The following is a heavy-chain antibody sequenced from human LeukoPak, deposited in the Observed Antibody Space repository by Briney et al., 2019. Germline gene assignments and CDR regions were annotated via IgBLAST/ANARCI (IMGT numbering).Heavy chain of an antibody. Sequence: PSETLSLTCAVYGGSFSGYYWSWIRQPPGKGLEWIGEINHSGSTNYNPSLKSRVTISVDTSKNQFSLKLSSVTAADTAVYYCARGREVTIFGVDNFDYWGQGTLVTVSS. J-gene: IGHJ4*02. CDR3: ARGREVTIFGVDNFDY. D-gene: IGHD3-3*01. CDR2: INHSGST. V-gene: IGHV4-34*01. CDR1: GGSFSGYY.